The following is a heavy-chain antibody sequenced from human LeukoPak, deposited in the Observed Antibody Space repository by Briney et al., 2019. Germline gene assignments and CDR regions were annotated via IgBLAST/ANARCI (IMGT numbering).Heavy chain of an antibody. CDR3: ARGADWFPNYYYMDV. D-gene: IGHD3-9*01. V-gene: IGHV1-18*01. CDR2: ISAYNGNT. J-gene: IGHJ6*03. Sequence: GASVKVSCKASGYTFTSYGISWVRQAPGQGLEWMGWISAYNGNTNYAQKLQGRVTMTTDTSTSTAYMELRSLRAEDTAVYYFARGADWFPNYYYMDVWGKGTTVTISS. CDR1: GYTFTSYG.